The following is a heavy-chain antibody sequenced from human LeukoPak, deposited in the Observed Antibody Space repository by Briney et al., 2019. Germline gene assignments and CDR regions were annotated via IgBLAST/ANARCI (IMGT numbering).Heavy chain of an antibody. J-gene: IGHJ6*02. Sequence: GGSLRLSCTASVFTFSNYGMHWVRQAPGRGVEWVAVVWSDGSNKNYADSVKGRFTIYKDNYKNTMYLQMSSLRAADPAVYYCARDPGTTTYGMDVWGQGTTVTVSS. D-gene: IGHD1-1*01. V-gene: IGHV3-33*01. CDR2: VWSDGSNK. CDR3: ARDPGTTTYGMDV. CDR1: VFTFSNYG.